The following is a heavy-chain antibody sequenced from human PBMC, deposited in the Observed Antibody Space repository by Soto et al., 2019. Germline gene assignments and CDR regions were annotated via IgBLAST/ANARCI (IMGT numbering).Heavy chain of an antibody. D-gene: IGHD6-19*01. Sequence: GASVKVSCKASGYTFTGYYMHWVRQAPGQGLEWMGWINPNSGGTNYAQKFQGRVTMTWDTSISTAYMELSRLRSDDTAVYYCARDIAVAGPYYYGMDVWGQGTTVTVSS. CDR3: ARDIAVAGPYYYGMDV. CDR1: GYTFTGYY. J-gene: IGHJ6*02. V-gene: IGHV1-2*02. CDR2: INPNSGGT.